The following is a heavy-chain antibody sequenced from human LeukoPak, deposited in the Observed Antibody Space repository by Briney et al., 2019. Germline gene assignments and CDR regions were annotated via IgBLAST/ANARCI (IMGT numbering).Heavy chain of an antibody. CDR2: INHSGST. J-gene: IGHJ6*03. Sequence: PSETLSLTCALYGGSFSGYYWSWIRQPPGKGLEWIGEINHSGSTNYNPSLKSRVTISVDTSKNQFSLKLSSVTAADTAVYYCAREKAARSLYYYYYMDVWGKGTTVTVSS. CDR1: GGSFSGYY. D-gene: IGHD6-6*01. CDR3: AREKAARSLYYYYYMDV. V-gene: IGHV4-34*01.